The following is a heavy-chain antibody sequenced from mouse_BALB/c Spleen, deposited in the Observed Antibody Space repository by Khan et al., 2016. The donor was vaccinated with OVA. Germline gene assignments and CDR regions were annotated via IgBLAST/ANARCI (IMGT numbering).Heavy chain of an antibody. CDR2: MHYSGST. Sequence: EVQLQESGPGLVKPSQSLSLTCTVTGYSITSDYAWNWIRQFPGNKLEWMGYMHYSGSTSYNPSLKSRISITRDSSKTQFFLHLNSVTSEDTATYYCARWFAYWGQGTLVTVSA. CDR1: GYSITSDYA. J-gene: IGHJ3*01. CDR3: ARWFAY. V-gene: IGHV3-2*02.